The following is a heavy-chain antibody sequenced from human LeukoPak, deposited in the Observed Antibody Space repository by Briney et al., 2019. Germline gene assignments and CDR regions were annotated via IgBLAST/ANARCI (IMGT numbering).Heavy chain of an antibody. D-gene: IGHD6-19*01. CDR2: IIPIFGTA. CDR1: GGTFSSYA. CDR3: ARDSRYSSGWYLMVY. V-gene: IGHV1-69*13. Sequence: GASVKVSCKASGGTFSSYAISWVRQAPGQGLEWMGGIIPIFGTANYAQKFQGRVTITADESTSTAYMELSSLRSEDTAVYYCARDSRYSSGWYLMVYWGQGTLVTVSS. J-gene: IGHJ4*02.